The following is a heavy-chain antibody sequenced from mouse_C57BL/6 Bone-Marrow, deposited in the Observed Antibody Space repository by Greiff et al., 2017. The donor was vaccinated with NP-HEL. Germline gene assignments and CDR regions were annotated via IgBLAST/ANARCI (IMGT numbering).Heavy chain of an antibody. CDR1: GYAFSSYW. Sequence: QVHVKQSGAELVKPGASVKISCKASGYAFSSYWMNWVKQRPGKGLEWIGQIYPGDGDTNYNGKFKGKATLTADKSSSTAYMQLSSLTSEDSAVYFCARRGSYYSNYGGYAMDYWGQGTSVTVSS. D-gene: IGHD2-5*01. CDR2: IYPGDGDT. CDR3: ARRGSYYSNYGGYAMDY. V-gene: IGHV1-80*01. J-gene: IGHJ4*01.